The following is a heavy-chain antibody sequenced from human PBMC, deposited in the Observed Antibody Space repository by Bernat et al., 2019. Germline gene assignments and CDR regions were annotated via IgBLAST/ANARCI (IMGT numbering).Heavy chain of an antibody. CDR3: VKHYDFWSGYLDY. V-gene: IGHV3-23*01. D-gene: IGHD3-3*01. CDR1: GFTFSSYA. CDR2: ISGSGGST. Sequence: EVQLLESGGGLVQPGGSLRLSCAASGFTFSSYAMSWVRQAPGKGLEWVSAISGSGGSTYYADSVKGRFTISRDNSKNTLYLQMNSLRAEDTAVYYCVKHYDFWSGYLDYWGQGTLVTVSS. J-gene: IGHJ4*02.